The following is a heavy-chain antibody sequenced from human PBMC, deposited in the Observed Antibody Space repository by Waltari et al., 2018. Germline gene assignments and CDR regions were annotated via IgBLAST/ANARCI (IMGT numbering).Heavy chain of an antibody. Sequence: EVQLLESGGRLVQPGESLRLSCSASGFTFSNYAMNWVRQAPGKGPDWVSVLSGGGVSKFYCAPLNGRFTISRDNSNNTLFLQMDNLRVEDTAVYYCAKSPQLLWSAYYYYGMDVWGQGTTVTVSS. V-gene: IGHV3-23*01. D-gene: IGHD3-10*02. J-gene: IGHJ6*02. CDR1: GFTFSNYA. CDR2: LSGGGVSK. CDR3: AKSPQLLWSAYYYYGMDV.